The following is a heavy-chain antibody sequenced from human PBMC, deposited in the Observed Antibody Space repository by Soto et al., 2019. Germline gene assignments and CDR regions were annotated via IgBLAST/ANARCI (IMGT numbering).Heavy chain of an antibody. J-gene: IGHJ6*03. CDR3: ARAEGYMDV. CDR1: GFTFSSYG. CDR2: IWYDGSNK. V-gene: IGHV3-33*01. Sequence: ESGGGVVQPGRSLRLSCAASGFTFSSYGMHWVRQAPGKGLEWVAVIWYDGSNKYYADSVKGRFTISRDNSKNTLYLQMNSLRAEDTAVYYCARAEGYMDVWGKGTTVTVSS.